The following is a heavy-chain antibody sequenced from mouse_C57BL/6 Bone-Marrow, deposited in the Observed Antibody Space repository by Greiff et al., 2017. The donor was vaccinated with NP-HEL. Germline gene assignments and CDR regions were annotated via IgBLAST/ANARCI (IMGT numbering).Heavy chain of an antibody. CDR2: IYPRSGNT. CDR3: ARYYYGSSPFDY. V-gene: IGHV1-81*01. J-gene: IGHJ2*01. CDR1: GYTFTSYG. Sequence: QVQLQQSGAELARPGASVKLSCKASGYTFTSYGISWVKQRTGQGLEWIGEIYPRSGNTYYNEKFKGKATLTADKSSSTAYMELRSLTSEDSAVYFCARYYYGSSPFDYWGQGTTLTVSS. D-gene: IGHD1-1*01.